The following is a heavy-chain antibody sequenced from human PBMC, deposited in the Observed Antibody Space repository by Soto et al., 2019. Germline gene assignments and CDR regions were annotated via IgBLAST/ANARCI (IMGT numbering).Heavy chain of an antibody. CDR1: GGSIITSSW. V-gene: IGHV4-4*02. CDR2: IYHSGNT. J-gene: IGHJ5*02. D-gene: IGHD4-17*01. CDR3: ARRTTVTRDWFDP. Sequence: QLQLQESGPGLVKSSGTLSLTCAVSGGSIITSSWWTWVRQSPGTGLEWIGEIYHSGNTNYNPSLTSRVTMSVDKSNNQFSLRLNSVTAADTAVYYCARRTTVTRDWFDPWGQGTLVTVSS.